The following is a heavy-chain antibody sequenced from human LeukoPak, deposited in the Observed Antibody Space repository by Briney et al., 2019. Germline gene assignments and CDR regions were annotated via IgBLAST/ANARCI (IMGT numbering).Heavy chain of an antibody. CDR2: IIPVFHTA. J-gene: IGHJ3*02. CDR3: ARDYNFDSSTYDDALDI. Sequence: SVKVSCKTSGDPFSSHGISWVRQAPGQGLEWMGGIIPVFHTAKYAQNFQDGLTITTDESTDTVYMELSSLRSEDTAVYYCARDYNFDSSTYDDALDIWGQGTMVTVSS. D-gene: IGHD3-22*01. V-gene: IGHV1-69*05. CDR1: GDPFSSHG.